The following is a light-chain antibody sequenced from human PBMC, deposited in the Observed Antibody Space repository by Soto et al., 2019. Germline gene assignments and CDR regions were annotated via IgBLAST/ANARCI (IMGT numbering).Light chain of an antibody. CDR1: SSDVGGYKY. J-gene: IGLJ3*02. Sequence: QSALTQPASVSGSPGQSITISCSGTSSDVGGYKYVSWYQQHPGKAPKLMIYEVGNRPSGVSQRFSGSKSGNTASLTIFGLQAEDEADCYCSSYTSSSTLVFGGGTKVTVL. CDR3: SSYTSSSTLV. V-gene: IGLV2-14*01. CDR2: EVG.